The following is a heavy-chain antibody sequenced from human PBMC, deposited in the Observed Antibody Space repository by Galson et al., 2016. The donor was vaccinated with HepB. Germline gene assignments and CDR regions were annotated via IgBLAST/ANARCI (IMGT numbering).Heavy chain of an antibody. CDR2: IIPILGIT. V-gene: IGHV1-69*04. J-gene: IGHJ2*01. CDR1: GGTFSNYG. CDR3: ARVPLESGWYHVSHFDL. Sequence: SVKVSCKASGGTFSNYGISWVRQAPGQGLEWMGRIIPILGITNYAQKFQGRVTITADESTSTAYMELSSLRSEDTAMYFCARVPLESGWYHVSHFDLWGRGTLVTVSS. D-gene: IGHD6-19*01.